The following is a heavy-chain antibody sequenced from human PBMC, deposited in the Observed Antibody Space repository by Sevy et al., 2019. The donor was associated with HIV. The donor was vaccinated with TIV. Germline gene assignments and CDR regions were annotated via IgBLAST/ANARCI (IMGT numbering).Heavy chain of an antibody. V-gene: IGHV3-53*01. CDR2: IYSGGST. J-gene: IGHJ4*02. CDR3: ARGLYDSSGYYPLDY. D-gene: IGHD3-22*01. Sequence: GGSLRLSCAASGFTVSSNYMSWVRQAPEKGLEWVSVIYSGGSTYYADSVKGRFTISRDNSKNTLYLQMNSLRAEDTAVYYCARGLYDSSGYYPLDYWGQGTLVTVSS. CDR1: GFTVSSNY.